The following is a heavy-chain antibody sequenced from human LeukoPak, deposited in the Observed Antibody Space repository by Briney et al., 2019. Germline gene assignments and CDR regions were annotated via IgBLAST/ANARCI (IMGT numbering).Heavy chain of an antibody. CDR2: INPNSGGT. J-gene: IGHJ6*03. CDR3: ARDGSTSYYYYYYMDV. CDR1: GYTFTGYY. D-gene: IGHD2-2*01. Sequence: GASVKVSCKASGYTFTGYYMHWVRQAPGQGLEWMGWINPNSGGTNYAQKFQGRVTMTRDTSISTAYMELSRLRSDDTAVYYCARDGSTSYYYYYYMDVWGKGTTVTVFS. V-gene: IGHV1-2*02.